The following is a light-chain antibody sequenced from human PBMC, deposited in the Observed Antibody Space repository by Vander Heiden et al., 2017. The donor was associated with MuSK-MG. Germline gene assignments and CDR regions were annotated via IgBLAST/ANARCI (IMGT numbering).Light chain of an antibody. CDR2: AAS. J-gene: IGKJ3*01. CDR1: QGISSY. V-gene: IGKV1-9*01. CDR3: QQLNSYPLVT. Sequence: DIQLTQSPSFLSASVGDRVTITCRASQGISSYLAWYQQKPGKAPKLLIYAASTLQSGVPSRFSGSGSGTEFTLTISSRQPEDFATYYCQQLNSYPLVTFGPGTKVDIK.